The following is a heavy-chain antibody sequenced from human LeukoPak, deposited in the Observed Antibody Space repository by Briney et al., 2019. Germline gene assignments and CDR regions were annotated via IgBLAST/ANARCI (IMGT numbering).Heavy chain of an antibody. Sequence: GGTLRLSCAASGFTFSSYAMSWVRQAPGKGLGWVSAISGSGGSTYYADSVKGRFTISRDNSKNTLYLQMNSLRAEDTAVYYCAKESLPWFGELLSHFDYWGQGTLVTVSS. D-gene: IGHD3-10*01. CDR2: ISGSGGST. CDR1: GFTFSSYA. V-gene: IGHV3-23*01. J-gene: IGHJ4*02. CDR3: AKESLPWFGELLSHFDY.